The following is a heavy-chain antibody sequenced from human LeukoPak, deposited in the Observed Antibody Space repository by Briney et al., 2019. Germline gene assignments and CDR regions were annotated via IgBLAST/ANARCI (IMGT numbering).Heavy chain of an antibody. J-gene: IGHJ4*02. Sequence: GGSLRLSCAASGFTFTDYAMTWVRQSPGKGLEWVSAISDSGGHTFYADSVKGRFTISRDNSKNTLYSQMNSLRAEDTAIYYCAKDKATTMAGMLDYWGQGTLVTVSS. CDR2: ISDSGGHT. V-gene: IGHV3-23*01. D-gene: IGHD6-19*01. CDR1: GFTFTDYA. CDR3: AKDKATTMAGMLDY.